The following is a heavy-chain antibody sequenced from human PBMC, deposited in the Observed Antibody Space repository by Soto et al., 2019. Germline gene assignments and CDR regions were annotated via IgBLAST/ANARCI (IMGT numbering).Heavy chain of an antibody. Sequence: TSETLSLTCTVSGGSVSRSYYYWGWIRQPPGKGLEWIASIYNSGSTYYNPSLKSRATISVDTSKNQISLKLSSVTAADTAVYYCASRYRGSYLAFDIWGQASMVTFSS. V-gene: IGHV4-39*01. CDR3: ASRYRGSYLAFDI. CDR1: GGSVSRSYYY. CDR2: IYNSGST. D-gene: IGHD1-26*01. J-gene: IGHJ3*02.